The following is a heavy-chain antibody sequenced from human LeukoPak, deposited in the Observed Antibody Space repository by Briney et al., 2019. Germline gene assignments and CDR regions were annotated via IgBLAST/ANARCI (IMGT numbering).Heavy chain of an antibody. CDR3: ARYPYSGISGWQAFDY. J-gene: IGHJ4*02. D-gene: IGHD6-19*01. CDR2: IYYSGST. CDR1: GGSISSYY. V-gene: IGHV4-59*01. Sequence: SETLSLTCTVSGGSISSYYWSWIRQPPGKGLEWIGYIYYSGSTNYNPSLKSRVTISVHTSKNQFSLKLSSVTAADTAVYYCARYPYSGISGWQAFDYWGQGTLVTVSS.